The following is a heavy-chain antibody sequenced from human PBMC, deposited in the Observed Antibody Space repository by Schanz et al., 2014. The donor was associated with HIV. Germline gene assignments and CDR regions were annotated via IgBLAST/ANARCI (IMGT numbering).Heavy chain of an antibody. CDR2: ISGGGGNT. Sequence: EVQLLESGGGLVQPGGSLRLSCAASGFTFSNYAMSWVRQAPGKGLEWVASISGGGGNTYYADSVKGRFIISRDISKRTVYLQMNSLGAEDTAVYYCARVHYYASGSYYTESGAFDIWGQGTMVTVSS. CDR3: ARVHYYASGSYYTESGAFDI. D-gene: IGHD3-10*01. J-gene: IGHJ3*02. V-gene: IGHV3-23*01. CDR1: GFTFSNYA.